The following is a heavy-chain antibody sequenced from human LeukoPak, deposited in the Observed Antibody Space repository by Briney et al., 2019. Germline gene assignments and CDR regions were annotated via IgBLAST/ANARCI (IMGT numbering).Heavy chain of an antibody. J-gene: IGHJ4*02. D-gene: IGHD6-13*01. CDR3: AKDLDGDFSSWYGFDY. CDR1: GFTFNSYS. Sequence: PGGSLRLSCAASGFTFNSYSMNWVRQAPGKGLEWVSSISGSNSYIYYADSVKGRFTISRDNSKNTLYLQMNSLRADDTAVYYCAKDLDGDFSSWYGFDYWGQGTLVTVSS. V-gene: IGHV3-21*04. CDR2: ISGSNSYI.